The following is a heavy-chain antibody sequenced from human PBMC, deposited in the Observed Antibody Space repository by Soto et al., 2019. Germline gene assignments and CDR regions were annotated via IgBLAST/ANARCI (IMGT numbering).Heavy chain of an antibody. J-gene: IGHJ5*02. V-gene: IGHV1-3*01. CDR2: INAGNGNT. CDR1: GYTFTSYA. Sequence: ASVKVSCKASGYTFTSYAMHWVRQAPGQRLEWMGWINAGNGNTKYSQKFQGRVTITRDTSASTAYMELRSLRSDDTAVYYCARGDRFGARDWFDPWGQGTLVTVSS. CDR3: ARGDRFGARDWFDP. D-gene: IGHD3-3*01.